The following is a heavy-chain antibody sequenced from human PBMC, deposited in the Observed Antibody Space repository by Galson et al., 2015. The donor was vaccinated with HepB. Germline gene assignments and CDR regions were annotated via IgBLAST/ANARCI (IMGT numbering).Heavy chain of an antibody. V-gene: IGHV6-1*01. Sequence: CAISGDSVPSNSAAWNWIRQSPSRGLEWLGRTYYRSKWYNEYAVSVKSRITINPDTSKNQFSLQLNSVTPEDTAVYYCARHYYRGSYYGMDVWGQGTTVIVSS. CDR3: ARHYYRGSYYGMDV. D-gene: IGHD3-22*01. CDR2: TYYRSKWYN. CDR1: GDSVPSNSAA. J-gene: IGHJ6*02.